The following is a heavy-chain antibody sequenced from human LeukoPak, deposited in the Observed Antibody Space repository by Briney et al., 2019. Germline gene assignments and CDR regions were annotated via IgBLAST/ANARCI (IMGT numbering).Heavy chain of an antibody. D-gene: IGHD6-6*01. CDR2: VFHSGNT. J-gene: IGHJ4*02. V-gene: IGHV4-38-2*02. Sequence: ETLSLTCTVSGYSISSTYYWGWIRQPPGKGLEWVGSVFHSGNTYYNPSLKSRLTISADTSKNQFSLTLTSVTAADTAVYYCARDRSVGVLPAPPFDFWGQGTLVTVSS. CDR1: GYSISSTYY. CDR3: ARDRSVGVLPAPPFDF.